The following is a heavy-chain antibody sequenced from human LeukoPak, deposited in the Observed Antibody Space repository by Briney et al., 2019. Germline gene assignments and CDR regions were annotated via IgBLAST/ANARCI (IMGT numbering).Heavy chain of an antibody. J-gene: IGHJ6*03. CDR1: GFRFDDYS. CDR2: INWDGAST. CDR3: GRVHCSTNSCYDYFDYYMDV. Sequence: GGSLRLSCAASGFRFDDYSMNWVRHVPGKGLEWVAGINWDGASTGYRDSMKGRFTISRDNGKNSLYLQLNSLRVEDTAVYYCGRVHCSTNSCYDYFDYYMDVSGNGTTVTVSS. V-gene: IGHV3-20*04. D-gene: IGHD2-2*01.